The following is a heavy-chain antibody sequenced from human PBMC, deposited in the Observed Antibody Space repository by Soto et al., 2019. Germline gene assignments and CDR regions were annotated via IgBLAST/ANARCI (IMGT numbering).Heavy chain of an antibody. D-gene: IGHD3-3*01. Sequence: GGSLRLSCAVSLSSYAMTWVRQAPGKGLEWVAGISVSGGSTNYAVSVKGRFTISRDNDENTVYLQMNSLRAEDTAVYYCAKADLFVGGTIYGMDVWGQGTTVTVSS. CDR1: LSSYA. CDR2: ISVSGGST. CDR3: AKADLFVGGTIYGMDV. J-gene: IGHJ6*02. V-gene: IGHV3-23*01.